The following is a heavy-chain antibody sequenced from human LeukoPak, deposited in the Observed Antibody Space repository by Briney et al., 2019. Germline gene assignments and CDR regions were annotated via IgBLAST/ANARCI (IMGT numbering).Heavy chain of an antibody. CDR1: GVSISSSSYY. Sequence: SETLSLTCTVSGVSISSSSYYWSWIRQPPGKGLEWLGYIHYSGTTNYNPSLKSRVTMSADTSKNQFSLKLSSVTAADTAVYYCARLPSSGYLYWYFDLWGRGTLVTVSS. CDR2: IHYSGTT. D-gene: IGHD3-22*01. V-gene: IGHV4-61*05. CDR3: ARLPSSGYLYWYFDL. J-gene: IGHJ2*01.